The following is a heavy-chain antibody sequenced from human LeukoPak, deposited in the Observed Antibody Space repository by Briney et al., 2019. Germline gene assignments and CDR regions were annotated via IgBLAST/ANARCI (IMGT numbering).Heavy chain of an antibody. CDR3: AREGGDIYYGDYEFDY. Sequence: GASVKVSCKASGYTFTGYYMHWVRQAPGQGLEWMGRINPNSGGTNYAQKFQGRVTMTRDTSISTAYMELSRLRSDDTAVYYCAREGGDIYYGDYEFDYWGLGTLVTVSS. CDR2: INPNSGGT. J-gene: IGHJ4*02. V-gene: IGHV1-2*06. D-gene: IGHD4-17*01. CDR1: GYTFTGYY.